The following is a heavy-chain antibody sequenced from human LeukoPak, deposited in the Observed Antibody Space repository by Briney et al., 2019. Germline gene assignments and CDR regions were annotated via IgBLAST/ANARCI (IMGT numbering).Heavy chain of an antibody. V-gene: IGHV4-34*01. CDR3: ARLEEGYGSGRRENYYYYYMDV. J-gene: IGHJ6*03. Sequence: SETLSLTCAVYGRSFSGYYWSWIRQPPGKGLGWIGEIDHSGSTNYNPSLKSRVTISVDTSKNQFSLKLSFVTAADTAVYYCARLEEGYGSGRRENYYYYYMDVWGKGRTVTISS. CDR2: IDHSGST. D-gene: IGHD3-10*01. CDR1: GRSFSGYY.